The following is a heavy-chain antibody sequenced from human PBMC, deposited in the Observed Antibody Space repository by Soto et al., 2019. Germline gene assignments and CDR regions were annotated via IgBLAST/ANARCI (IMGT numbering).Heavy chain of an antibody. CDR2: AYYSGST. V-gene: IGHV4-59*01. D-gene: IGHD2-8*01. CDR1: GTSISHYY. J-gene: IGHJ5*02. CDR3: ARDRSTYGGGGTGEVKENWFDP. Sequence: SETLSLTCTVSGTSISHYYRSWLRQSPVKGLEWIGYAYYSGSTDYNPSLKSRVTMSVDTSKNQVSLKLNSVNTADTAVYYCARDRSTYGGGGTGEVKENWFDPWGPGTLVTVS.